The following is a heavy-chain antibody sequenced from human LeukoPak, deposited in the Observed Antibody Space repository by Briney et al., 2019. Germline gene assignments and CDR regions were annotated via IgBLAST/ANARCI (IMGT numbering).Heavy chain of an antibody. J-gene: IGHJ4*02. CDR1: GGSFSGYY. CDR2: INHSGST. V-gene: IGHV4-34*01. CDR3: ARLVCGGDCYSDY. Sequence: SDTLSLTCAVYGGSFSGYYWSWIRQPPGKGLEWIGEINHSGSTNYNPSLKSRVTISVDTSKNQFSLKLSSVTAADTAVYYCARLVCGGDCYSDYWGQGTLVTVSP. D-gene: IGHD2-21*02.